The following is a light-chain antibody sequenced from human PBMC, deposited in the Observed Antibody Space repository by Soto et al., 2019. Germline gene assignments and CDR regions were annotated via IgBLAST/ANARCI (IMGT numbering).Light chain of an antibody. CDR1: QSVGSY. CDR3: QQYNTWPPRYT. J-gene: IGKJ2*01. V-gene: IGKV3-15*01. Sequence: IVMTQSPATLSVSPGGRATLSCRASQSVGSYLAWYQQRPGQPPRLLIYGASTRATGISARFSGSGSGTEFSLTISSLQSEDFAVYYCQQYNTWPPRYTFGQGTKLEIK. CDR2: GAS.